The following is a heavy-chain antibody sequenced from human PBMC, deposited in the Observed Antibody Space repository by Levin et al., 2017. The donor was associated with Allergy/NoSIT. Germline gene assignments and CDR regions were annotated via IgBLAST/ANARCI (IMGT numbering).Heavy chain of an antibody. CDR3: ARATTGTTGYYDYYMDG. V-gene: IGHV3-21*01. Sequence: GGSLRLSCAASGFTFSSYSMNWVRQAPGKGLEWVSSISSSSSYIYYADSVKGRFTISRDNAKNSLYLQMNSLRAEDTAVYYCARATTGTTGYYDYYMDGWGKGTTVTVSS. CDR1: GFTFSSYS. CDR2: ISSSSSYI. J-gene: IGHJ6*03. D-gene: IGHD1/OR15-1a*01.